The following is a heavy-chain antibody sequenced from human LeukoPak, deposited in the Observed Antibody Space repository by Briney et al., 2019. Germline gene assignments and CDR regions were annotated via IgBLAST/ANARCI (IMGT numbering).Heavy chain of an antibody. J-gene: IGHJ3*02. CDR3: ARLKEMVFHAAFDI. D-gene: IGHD5-24*01. Sequence: SETLSLTCTVSGGSISSYYWSWIRQPPGKGLEWIGYIYYSGSTNYNPSLKSRVTISVDTSKNQFSLKLSSVTAADTAVYYSARLKEMVFHAAFDIWGQGTMVTVSS. CDR2: IYYSGST. V-gene: IGHV4-59*01. CDR1: GGSISSYY.